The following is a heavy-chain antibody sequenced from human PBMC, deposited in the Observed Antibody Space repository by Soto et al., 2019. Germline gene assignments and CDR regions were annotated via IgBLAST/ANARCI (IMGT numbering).Heavy chain of an antibody. CDR3: ASRAAADLYFDY. V-gene: IGHV4-59*01. D-gene: IGHD6-13*01. Sequence: QVQLQESGPGLVKPSETLSLTCTVSGGSISSYYWSWIRQPPGKGLEWIGYIYYSGSTNYNPSLKSRVTISVDTSKNQFSLKLSSVTAADTAVYYCASRAAADLYFDYWGQGTLVTVSS. CDR2: IYYSGST. J-gene: IGHJ4*02. CDR1: GGSISSYY.